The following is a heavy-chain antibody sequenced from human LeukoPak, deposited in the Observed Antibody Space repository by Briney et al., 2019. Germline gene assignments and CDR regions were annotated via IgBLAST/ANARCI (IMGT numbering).Heavy chain of an antibody. CDR2: INQGASEK. CDR3: ASDGGPFDH. J-gene: IGHJ4*02. D-gene: IGHD3-3*01. V-gene: IGHV3-7*01. CDR1: GLTFSGYW. Sequence: GGSLRLSCAASGLTFSGYWMSWARQAPGKGLEWVANINQGASEKYYVDSVRGRFTISRDNAKKSLTLQMNSLRVDDTAVYYCASDGGPFDHWGQGTLVTVSS.